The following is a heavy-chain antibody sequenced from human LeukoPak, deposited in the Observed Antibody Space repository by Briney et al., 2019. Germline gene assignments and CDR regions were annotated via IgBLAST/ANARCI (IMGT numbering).Heavy chain of an antibody. CDR3: ARDPIYGSGSHFDY. J-gene: IGHJ4*02. Sequence: GGSLRLSCAASGFTFSSYSMNWVRQAPGKGLEWVSSISSSSSYIYYADSVKGRFTISRDNAKNSLYLQMNSLRAEDTAVCYCARDPIYGSGSHFDYWGQGTLVTVSS. V-gene: IGHV3-21*01. CDR1: GFTFSSYS. D-gene: IGHD3-10*01. CDR2: ISSSSSYI.